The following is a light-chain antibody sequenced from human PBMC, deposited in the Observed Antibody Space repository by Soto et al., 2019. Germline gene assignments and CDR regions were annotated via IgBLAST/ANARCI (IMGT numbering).Light chain of an antibody. V-gene: IGKV3-20*01. CDR3: QQYGSAPLT. CDR2: GAS. CDR1: QSVSSSY. Sequence: EIVLTQSPGTLSLSPGERATLSCLASQSVSSSYLAWYQQKPGQAPRLLIFGASNRATGIPDRFSDGGSGTDFALTISRLEPEDFAVYYCQQYGSAPLTFGQGTRLEIK. J-gene: IGKJ5*01.